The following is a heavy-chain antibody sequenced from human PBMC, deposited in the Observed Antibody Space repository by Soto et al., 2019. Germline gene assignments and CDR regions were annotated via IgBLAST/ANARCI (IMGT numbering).Heavy chain of an antibody. D-gene: IGHD5-18*01. Sequence: PSETLSLTCTVSGGFLRSGGYYWRWIRQHPGKGPEWGGYLYYSGTTYYNPSRKSRVTISVDTSKNQFPLKLSSVTAADTAVYYCARDNYRGYRSSGMDVWGQGTTVT. J-gene: IGHJ6*02. CDR3: ARDNYRGYRSSGMDV. V-gene: IGHV4-31*03. CDR1: GGFLRSGGYY. CDR2: LYYSGTT.